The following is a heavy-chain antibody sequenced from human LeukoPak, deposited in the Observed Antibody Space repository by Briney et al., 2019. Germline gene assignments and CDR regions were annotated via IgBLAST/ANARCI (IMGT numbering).Heavy chain of an antibody. V-gene: IGHV1-8*02. J-gene: IGHJ4*02. CDR3: AREGSSSPTHFDY. CDR1: GYTFTGYY. Sequence: ASVKVSCKASGYTFTGYYMHWVRQAPGQGLEWMGWMNPNSGNTGYAQKFQGRVTMTRNTSISTVYMELSSLRSEDTAVYYCAREGSSSPTHFDYWGQGTLVTVSS. D-gene: IGHD6-6*01. CDR2: MNPNSGNT.